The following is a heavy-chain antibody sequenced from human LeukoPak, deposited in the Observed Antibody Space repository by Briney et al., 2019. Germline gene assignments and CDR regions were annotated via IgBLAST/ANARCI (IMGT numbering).Heavy chain of an antibody. CDR2: INPSGGST. V-gene: IGHV1-46*01. CDR3: ARTPGGTYLFDY. J-gene: IGHJ4*02. CDR1: GYTFTGYY. Sequence: ASVKVSCKASGYTFTGYYMHWVRQAPGQGLEWMGIINPSGGSTSYAQKFQGRVTMTRDTSTSTVYMELSSLRSEDTAVYYCARTPGGTYLFDYWGQGTLVTVSS. D-gene: IGHD3-16*01.